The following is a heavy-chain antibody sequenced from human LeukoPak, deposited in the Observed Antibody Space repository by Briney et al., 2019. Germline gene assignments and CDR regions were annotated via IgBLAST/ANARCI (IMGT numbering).Heavy chain of an antibody. D-gene: IGHD3-3*01. V-gene: IGHV3-21*01. CDR1: GFTFSSYS. CDR2: ISSSSSYI. CDR3: ARGAYYDFWSGYSFDY. J-gene: IGHJ4*02. Sequence: GGSLRLSCAASGFTFSSYSMNWVRQAPGKGLEWVSSISSSSSYIYYADSVKGRFTISRDNAKNSLYLQMNSPRAEDTAVYYCARGAYYDFWSGYSFDYWGQGTLVTVSS.